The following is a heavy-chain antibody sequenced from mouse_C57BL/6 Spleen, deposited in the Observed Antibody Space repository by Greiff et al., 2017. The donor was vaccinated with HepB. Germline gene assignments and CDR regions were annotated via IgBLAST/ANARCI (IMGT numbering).Heavy chain of an antibody. Sequence: VKLVESGPGLVQPSQSLSITCTVSGFSLTSYGVHWVRQSPGKGLEWLGVIWSGGSTDYNAAFISRLSISKDNSKSQVFFKMNSLQADDTAIYYCARNSLPSNNEGFAYWGQGTLVTVSA. CDR2: IWSGGST. D-gene: IGHD2-5*01. V-gene: IGHV2-2*01. CDR3: ARNSLPSNNEGFAY. J-gene: IGHJ3*01. CDR1: GFSLTSYG.